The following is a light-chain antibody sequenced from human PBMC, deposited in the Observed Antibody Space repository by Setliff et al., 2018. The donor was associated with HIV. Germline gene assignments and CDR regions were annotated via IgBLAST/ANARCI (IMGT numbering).Light chain of an antibody. CDR1: SSNIGAGYD. CDR3: QSYDSSLSGDV. J-gene: IGLJ1*01. CDR2: ANT. Sequence: QSVLTQPPSVSGAPGQRVIISCTGSSSNIGAGYDVHWYQQLPGTAPKLLIYANTNRPSGVPDRFSGSKSDTSASLAITGLQAEDETDYYCQSYDSSLSGDVFGTGTKVTV. V-gene: IGLV1-40*01.